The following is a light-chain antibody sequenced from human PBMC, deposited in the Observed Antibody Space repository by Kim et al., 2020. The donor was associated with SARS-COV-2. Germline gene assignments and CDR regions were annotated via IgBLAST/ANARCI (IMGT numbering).Light chain of an antibody. CDR1: QSNSSW. CDR3: QQYNSSPLT. CDR2: KAS. V-gene: IGKV1-5*03. J-gene: IGKJ4*01. Sequence: ASVENRVTITCRASQSNSSWLAWYQQKPGKAPDLLIYKASSLESGVPSRFSGSGSGTEFSLTISSLQPDDFATYYCQQYNSSPLTFGGGTKVDIK.